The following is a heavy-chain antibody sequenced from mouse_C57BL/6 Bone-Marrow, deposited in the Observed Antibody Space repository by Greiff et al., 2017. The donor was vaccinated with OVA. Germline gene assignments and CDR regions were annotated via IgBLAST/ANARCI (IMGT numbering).Heavy chain of an antibody. Sequence: QVTLKVSGPGILQSSQTLSLTCSFSGFSLRTSGMGVSWIRQPSGKGLEWLAHIYWDDDKRYNPSLKSRLTISKDTSRNQVFLKITSVDTADTATYYGARRGGGNYAMDYWGQGTSVTVSS. V-gene: IGHV8-12*01. CDR1: GFSLRTSGMG. J-gene: IGHJ4*01. CDR2: IYWDDDK. CDR3: ARRGGGNYAMDY.